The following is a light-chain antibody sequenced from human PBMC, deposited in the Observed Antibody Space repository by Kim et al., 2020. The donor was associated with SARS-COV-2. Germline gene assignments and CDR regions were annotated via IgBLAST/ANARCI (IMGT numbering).Light chain of an antibody. CDR1: SSNIGSNP. J-gene: IGLJ2*01. Sequence: GQRVTIPCSGSSSNIGSNPVNWFQQLPGTAPKLLIYENNQRLSGVPDRFSGSKSGTSASLAISGLQSEDESDYYCSVWDGSLNAVVFGGGTQLTVL. CDR2: ENN. V-gene: IGLV1-44*01. CDR3: SVWDGSLNAVV.